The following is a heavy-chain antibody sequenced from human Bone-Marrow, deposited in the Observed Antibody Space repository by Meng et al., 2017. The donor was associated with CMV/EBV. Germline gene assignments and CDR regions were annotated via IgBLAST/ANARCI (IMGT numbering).Heavy chain of an antibody. V-gene: IGHV4-34*01. CDR3: ARGRGYCSSTSCSYFDI. Sequence: SETLSLTCAVYGGSFSGYSWSWIRQPPGKGLEWIGEINHSGSTNYNPSLKSRVTISVETSKNQFSLKLRSVTAADTAVYYCARGRGYCSSTSCSYFDIWAVEPWSPSPQ. CDR2: INHSGST. D-gene: IGHD2-2*01. CDR1: GGSFSGYS. J-gene: IGHJ2*01.